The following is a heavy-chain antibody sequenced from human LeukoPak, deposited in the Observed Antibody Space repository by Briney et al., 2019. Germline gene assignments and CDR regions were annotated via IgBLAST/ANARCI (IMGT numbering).Heavy chain of an antibody. CDR3: AKEIYGDPTGGRFQH. J-gene: IGHJ1*01. V-gene: IGHV3-23*01. CDR1: GFTFSNYA. Sequence: GGSLRLSCAASGFTFSNYAMSWVRQAPGKGLEWVSVISGSGGSTYYADSVEGRFTVSRDNSKNTLYLQMNSLRAEDTAVFYCAKEIYGDPTGGRFQHWGQGALVTVSS. CDR2: ISGSGGST. D-gene: IGHD4-17*01.